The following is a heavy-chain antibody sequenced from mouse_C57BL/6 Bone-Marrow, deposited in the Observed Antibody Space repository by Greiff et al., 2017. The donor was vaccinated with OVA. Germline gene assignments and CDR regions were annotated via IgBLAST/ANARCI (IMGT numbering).Heavy chain of an antibody. Sequence: EVQGVESGAELVKPGASVKLSCTASGFNIKDYYMHWVKQRTEQGLEWIGRIDPEAGETKYAPKFQGKATLTADTSSNTAYLQLSSLTSEDTAVYYCASYDYDGYWDFDGWGTGTTVTVSS. J-gene: IGHJ1*03. CDR3: ASYDYDGYWDFDG. V-gene: IGHV14-2*01. D-gene: IGHD2-4*01. CDR2: IDPEAGET. CDR1: GFNIKDYY.